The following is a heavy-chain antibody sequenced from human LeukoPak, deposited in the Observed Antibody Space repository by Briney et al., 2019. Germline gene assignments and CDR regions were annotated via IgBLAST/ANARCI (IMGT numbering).Heavy chain of an antibody. Sequence: SETLSLTCAVYGGSFSGYYWSWIRQPPGKGLEWIGEINHSGSTNYNPSLKSRVTISVDTSKNQFSLKLSSVTAADTAVYYCARLYSSGWYNDASDIWGQGTMVTVSS. CDR2: INHSGST. CDR3: ARLYSSGWYNDASDI. D-gene: IGHD6-19*01. J-gene: IGHJ3*02. CDR1: GGSFSGYY. V-gene: IGHV4-34*01.